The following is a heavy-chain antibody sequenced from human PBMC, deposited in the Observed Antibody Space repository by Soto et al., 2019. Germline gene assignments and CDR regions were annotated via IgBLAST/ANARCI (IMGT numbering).Heavy chain of an antibody. CDR3: ARDLESMVYAMGYYGMDV. Sequence: GGSLRLSCAASGFTFSSYAMHWVRQAPGKGLEWVAVISYDGSNKYYADSVKGRFTISRDNSKNTLYLQMNSLRAEDTAVYYCARDLESMVYAMGYYGMDVWGQGTTVTVSS. CDR2: ISYDGSNK. CDR1: GFTFSSYA. J-gene: IGHJ6*02. D-gene: IGHD2-8*01. V-gene: IGHV3-30-3*01.